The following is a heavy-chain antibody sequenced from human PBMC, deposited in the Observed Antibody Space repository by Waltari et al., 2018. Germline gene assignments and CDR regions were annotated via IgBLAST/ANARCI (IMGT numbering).Heavy chain of an antibody. V-gene: IGHV4-61*09. CDR3: ARDALRCSGGSCYSYFDY. CDR2: IYTSGST. CDR1: GGSISSGSYY. D-gene: IGHD2-15*01. Sequence: QVQLQESGPGLVKPSQTLSLTCTVSGGSISSGSYYWSWIRQPAGKGLEWIGYIYTSGSTNYPPSLKSRVTISVDTSKNQFSLKLSSVTAADTAVYYCARDALRCSGGSCYSYFDYWGQGTLVTVSS. J-gene: IGHJ4*02.